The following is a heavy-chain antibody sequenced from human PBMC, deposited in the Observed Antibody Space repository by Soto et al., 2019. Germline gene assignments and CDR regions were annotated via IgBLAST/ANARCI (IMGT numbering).Heavy chain of an antibody. CDR1: GLSITASEMG. CDR2: IDSSGEK. Sequence: QVTLKESGPVLVKPTETLTLSCTVSGLSITASEMGVSWIRQPPGQPLAWLAHIDSSGEKSYRTFLKSRLAISKDTSKSQIVLTMTNMDPADTATYYCARRHLAVAVSPWFDPWGQGIPVTVSS. J-gene: IGHJ5*02. D-gene: IGHD6-19*01. CDR3: ARRHLAVAVSPWFDP. V-gene: IGHV2-26*01.